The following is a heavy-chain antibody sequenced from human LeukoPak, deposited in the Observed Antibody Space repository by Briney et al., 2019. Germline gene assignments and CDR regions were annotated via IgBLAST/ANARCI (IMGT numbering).Heavy chain of an antibody. V-gene: IGHV4-38-2*02. CDR1: GYSISSGYY. Sequence: PSETLSLTCTVSGYSISSGYYWGWIRQPPGKGLEWIGSIYHSGSTYYNPSLKSRVTISVDTSKNQFSLKLSSVTAADTAVYYCATRYRYGDYLVDYWGQGTLVTVSS. J-gene: IGHJ4*02. CDR3: ATRYRYGDYLVDY. CDR2: IYHSGST. D-gene: IGHD4-17*01.